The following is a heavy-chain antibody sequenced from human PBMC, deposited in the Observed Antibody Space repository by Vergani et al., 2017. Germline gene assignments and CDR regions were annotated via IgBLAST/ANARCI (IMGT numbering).Heavy chain of an antibody. J-gene: IGHJ3*02. CDR1: GFTFSSYS. V-gene: IGHV3-21*01. D-gene: IGHD1-1*01. CDR2: ISSSSSYI. Sequence: EVQLVESGGGLVKPGGSLRLSCAASGFTFSSYSMNWVRQAPGKGLEWVSSISSSSSYIYYADSVKGRFTISRDNAKNSLYLQMNSRRAEDTAVYYCARMKPRTGTTLDAFDIWGQGTMVTVSS. CDR3: ARMKPRTGTTLDAFDI.